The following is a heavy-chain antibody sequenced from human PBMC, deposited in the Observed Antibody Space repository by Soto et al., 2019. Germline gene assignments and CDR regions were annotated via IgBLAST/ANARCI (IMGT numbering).Heavy chain of an antibody. CDR2: IIPIFGTA. V-gene: IGHV1-69*13. D-gene: IGHD3-3*01. J-gene: IGHJ4*02. CDR3: AREKVIFGVAFDY. Sequence: SVKVSCKASGGTFSSYAISWVRQTPGQGLEWMGGIIPIFGTANYAQKFQGRVTITADESTSTAYMELSSLRSEDTAVYYRAREKVIFGVAFDYWGQGTLVTVSS. CDR1: GGTFSSYA.